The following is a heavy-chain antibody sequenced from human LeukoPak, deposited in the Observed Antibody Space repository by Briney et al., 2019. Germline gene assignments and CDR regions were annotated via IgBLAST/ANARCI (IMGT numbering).Heavy chain of an antibody. Sequence: GGSLRLSCAASGFTFSSYWMSWVRQAPGKGLEWVANIKQDGSEKYYVDSVKGRFTISRDNDKNSMYLQMNSLRAEDTAVYYCARDQSPNYYGSGSFPYGMDVWGQGTTVTVSS. CDR1: GFTFSSYW. V-gene: IGHV3-7*01. D-gene: IGHD3-10*01. CDR2: IKQDGSEK. J-gene: IGHJ6*02. CDR3: ARDQSPNYYGSGSFPYGMDV.